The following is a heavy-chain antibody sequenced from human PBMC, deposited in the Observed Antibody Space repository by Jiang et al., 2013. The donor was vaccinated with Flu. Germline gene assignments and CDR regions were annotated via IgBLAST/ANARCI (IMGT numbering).Heavy chain of an antibody. J-gene: IGHJ4*02. V-gene: IGHV4-38-2*01. Sequence: GLVKPSETLSLTCAVSGYSISSGYYWGWIRQPPGKGLEWIGSIYHSGSTYYNPSLKSRVTISVDTSKNQFSLKLSSVTAADTAVYYCASVPPAVAGTFDYWGQGTLVTVSS. CDR2: IYHSGST. CDR3: ASVPPAVAGTFDY. CDR1: GYSISSGYY. D-gene: IGHD6-19*01.